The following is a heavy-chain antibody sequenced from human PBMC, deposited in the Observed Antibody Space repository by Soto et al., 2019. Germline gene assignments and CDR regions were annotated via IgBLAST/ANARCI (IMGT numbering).Heavy chain of an antibody. CDR1: GYTFTSYG. V-gene: IGHV1-18*01. Sequence: ASVKVSCKASGYTFTSYGISWVRQAPGQGLEWMGWISAYNGNTGYVQKFQGRVTMTRDNSISTAYMELSSLRSEDTAVYFCARGVKYGAYSRWFDPWGQGTLVTVSS. D-gene: IGHD4-17*01. CDR2: ISAYNGNT. CDR3: ARGVKYGAYSRWFDP. J-gene: IGHJ5*02.